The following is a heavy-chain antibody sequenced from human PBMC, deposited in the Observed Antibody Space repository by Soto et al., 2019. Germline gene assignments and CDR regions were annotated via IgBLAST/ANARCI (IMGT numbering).Heavy chain of an antibody. CDR3: ATPSSVMTASGIVY. D-gene: IGHD6-13*01. Sequence: QLHLQESGPGLVKPSETLSLTCTVSGASISSSDYSWGWVRQSPGKGLEWIGNISDSGSTHYNPSLKSRVSLSVDTSKSQFPLTLNFVTAADTAVYYCATPSSVMTASGIVYWGQGTLVTVSS. V-gene: IGHV4-39*01. J-gene: IGHJ4*02. CDR2: ISDSGST. CDR1: GASISSSDYS.